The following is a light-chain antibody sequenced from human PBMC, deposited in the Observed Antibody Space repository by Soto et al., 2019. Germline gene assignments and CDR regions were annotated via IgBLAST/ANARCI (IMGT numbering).Light chain of an antibody. CDR3: QHYGGDRAT. Sequence: DILLTQSPSTLSASVGDRVTISCRASQSINKWLAWYQHKPGKAPNLLIYEVSTLHSGVPSRFSGSGSGTEFTLNISSLRPDDFATYYCQHYGGDRATFGQGTKVDIK. J-gene: IGKJ1*01. CDR2: EVS. CDR1: QSINKW. V-gene: IGKV1-5*03.